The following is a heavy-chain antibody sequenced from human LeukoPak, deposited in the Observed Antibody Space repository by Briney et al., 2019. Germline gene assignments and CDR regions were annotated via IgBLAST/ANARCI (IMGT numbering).Heavy chain of an antibody. D-gene: IGHD6-13*01. V-gene: IGHV5-51*01. J-gene: IGHJ3*02. CDR2: IYPGDSDT. Sequence: PGESLKISCKGSGYSFTSYWIGWVRQMPGKGLEWMGIIYPGDSDTRYSPSFQGQVTISADKSISTAYLQWSSLKASDTAMYYCARPIAAAGTHGAFDIWGQGTMVTVSS. CDR1: GYSFTSYW. CDR3: ARPIAAAGTHGAFDI.